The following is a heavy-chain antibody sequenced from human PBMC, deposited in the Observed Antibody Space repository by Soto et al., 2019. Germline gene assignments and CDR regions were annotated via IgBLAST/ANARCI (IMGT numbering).Heavy chain of an antibody. V-gene: IGHV3-23*01. Sequence: GGSLRLSCAASGFTFSSYAMSWVRQATGKGLEWVSAISGSGGSTYYADSVKGRFTISRDNSKNTLYLQMNSLRAEDTAVYYCAKVTVATISSDYFDYWGQGTLVTVSS. CDR3: AKVTVATISSDYFDY. J-gene: IGHJ4*02. CDR2: ISGSGGST. D-gene: IGHD5-12*01. CDR1: GFTFSSYA.